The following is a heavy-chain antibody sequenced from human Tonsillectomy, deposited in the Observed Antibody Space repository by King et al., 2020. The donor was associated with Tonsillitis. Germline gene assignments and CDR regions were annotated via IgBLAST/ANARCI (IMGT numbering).Heavy chain of an antibody. V-gene: IGHV3-30*18. CDR2: ISHDGSIT. D-gene: IGHD1-26*01. CDR3: AKELGPSGGSFLSFFDY. J-gene: IGHJ4*02. CDR1: GFSLSSHG. Sequence: VQLVESGGGVVQPGRSLRLSCAASGFSLSSHGMQWVRQAPGKGLEWVAVISHDGSITYYADSVKGRFTISRDNSKNTLYLQMNSLRPEDTAVYYCAKELGPSGGSFLSFFDYWGQGTLVTVSS.